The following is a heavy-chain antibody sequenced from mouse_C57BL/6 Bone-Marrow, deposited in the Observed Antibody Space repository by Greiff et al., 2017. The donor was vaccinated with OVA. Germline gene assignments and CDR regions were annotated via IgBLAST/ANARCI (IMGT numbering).Heavy chain of an antibody. CDR3: ARWEYDSDSDY. CDR2: IDPSDSET. V-gene: IGHV1-52*01. J-gene: IGHJ2*01. D-gene: IGHD2-4*01. CDR1: GYTFTSYW. Sequence: QVQLQQPGAELVRPGSSVKLSFKASGYTFTSYWMHWVKQRPIQGLEWIGNIDPSDSETHYNQKFKDKATLTVDKSSSTAYMQLSSLTSEDSAVYYCARWEYDSDSDYWGQGTTLTVSS.